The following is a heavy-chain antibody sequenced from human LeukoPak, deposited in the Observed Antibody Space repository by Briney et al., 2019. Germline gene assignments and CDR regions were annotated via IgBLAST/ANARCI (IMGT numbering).Heavy chain of an antibody. D-gene: IGHD6-13*01. CDR2: ISGSGGSP. J-gene: IGHJ6*03. V-gene: IGHV3-23*01. Sequence: GSLRLSCAASGFTFSSYGMNWVRQAPGKGLEWVSAISGSGGSPYYADSVKGRFTISRDSSKNTLYLQMNSLRAEDTAVYYCAKTYSSSRAHYYYYYYMDVWGKGTTVTISS. CDR3: AKTYSSSRAHYYYYYYMDV. CDR1: GFTFSSYG.